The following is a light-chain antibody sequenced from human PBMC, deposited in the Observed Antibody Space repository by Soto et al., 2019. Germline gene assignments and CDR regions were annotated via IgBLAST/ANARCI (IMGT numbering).Light chain of an antibody. CDR3: QQYNNWPPL. J-gene: IGKJ4*01. Sequence: ELVLTQSPVALSLSSGERATLSCRASQSVSSTLLTWYQQKPGQAPRLLIYGVSSRATGIPDRFSGSGSGTEFTLTISSLQSEDFAVYYCQQYNNWPPLFGGGTKVEIK. CDR1: QSVSST. CDR2: GVS. V-gene: IGKV3D-15*01.